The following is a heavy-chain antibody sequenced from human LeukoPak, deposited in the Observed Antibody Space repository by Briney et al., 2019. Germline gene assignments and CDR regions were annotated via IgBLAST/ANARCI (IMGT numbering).Heavy chain of an antibody. Sequence: GGSLRLSCAASGFIFSSYGMHWVRQAPGKGLEWVAVIWYDGSNKYYADSVKGRFTISRDNSKNTLYLQMNSLRAEDTAVYYCAKPPVVAVAGLYFDYWGQGTLVTVSS. CDR2: IWYDGSNK. CDR3: AKPPVVAVAGLYFDY. CDR1: GFIFSSYG. V-gene: IGHV3-33*06. D-gene: IGHD6-19*01. J-gene: IGHJ4*02.